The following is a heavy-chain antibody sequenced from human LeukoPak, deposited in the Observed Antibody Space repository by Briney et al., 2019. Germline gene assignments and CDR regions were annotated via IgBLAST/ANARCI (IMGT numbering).Heavy chain of an antibody. Sequence: SGPALVKPTQTLTLTCTFSGFSLSTSGMCVSWIRQPPGKALEWLALIDWDDDKYYSTSLKTRLTISKDTSKNQVVLTMTNMDPVDTATYYCARLVAAAGHGDAFDIWGQGTMVTVSS. CDR2: IDWDDDK. J-gene: IGHJ3*02. V-gene: IGHV2-70*01. CDR3: ARLVAAAGHGDAFDI. CDR1: GFSLSTSGMC. D-gene: IGHD6-13*01.